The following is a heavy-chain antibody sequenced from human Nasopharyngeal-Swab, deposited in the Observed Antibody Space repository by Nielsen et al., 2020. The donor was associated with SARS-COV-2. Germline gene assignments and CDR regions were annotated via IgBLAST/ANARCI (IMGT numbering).Heavy chain of an antibody. D-gene: IGHD4-23*01. Sequence: RQAPGKGLEWIGSIYYRGSTYYNPSLKRRVTISVDTSKNQFSLNLSSLTAADTAVYYCATGRGGPYPYFDYWGQGTLVTVSS. V-gene: IGHV4-39*01. J-gene: IGHJ4*02. CDR3: ATGRGGPYPYFDY. CDR2: IYYRGST.